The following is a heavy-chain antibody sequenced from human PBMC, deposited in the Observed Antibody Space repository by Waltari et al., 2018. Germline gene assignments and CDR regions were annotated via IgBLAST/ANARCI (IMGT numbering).Heavy chain of an antibody. D-gene: IGHD2-21*02. CDR1: GASIRNSY. Sequence: LHESGPGEVKPSETLSLTCSVSGASIRNSYWAWVRQTPGKGLQWIGSVLYSEPVTLYNPSLRSRVAISADTSRNEVSLTLTSVTAADTAIYFCARSISVTDYGMDVWGQGTNVTVSS. V-gene: IGHV4-59*05. J-gene: IGHJ6*02. CDR3: ARSISVTDYGMDV. CDR2: VLYSEPVT.